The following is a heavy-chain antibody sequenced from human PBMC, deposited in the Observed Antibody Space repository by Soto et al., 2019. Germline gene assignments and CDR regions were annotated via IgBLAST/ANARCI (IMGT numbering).Heavy chain of an antibody. J-gene: IGHJ4*02. V-gene: IGHV4-30-2*06. Sequence: KTSETLFLTCTVSGASISYGGFSWSWIRQSPGKGLEWIGYISHLENTYLHPSFKSRLTMSIDRTRNQFSLKLSSVTAADMAVYYCARGGGYDSFDYWGQGVLVTV. D-gene: IGHD5-12*01. CDR2: ISHLENT. CDR1: GASISYGGFS. CDR3: ARGGGYDSFDY.